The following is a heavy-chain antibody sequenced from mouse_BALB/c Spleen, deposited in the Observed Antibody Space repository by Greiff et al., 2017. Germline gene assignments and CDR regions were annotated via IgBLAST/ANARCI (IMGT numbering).Heavy chain of an antibody. CDR3: ARGKGVYDGYYAFDY. D-gene: IGHD2-3*01. V-gene: IGHV5-6-5*01. CDR1: GFTFSSYA. CDR2: ISSGGST. J-gene: IGHJ2*01. Sequence: EVMLVESGGGLVKPGGSLKLSCAASGFTFSSYAMSWVRQTPEKRLEWVASISSGGSTYYPDSVKGRFTISRDNARNILYLQMSSLRSEDTAMYYCARGKGVYDGYYAFDYWGQGTTLTVSS.